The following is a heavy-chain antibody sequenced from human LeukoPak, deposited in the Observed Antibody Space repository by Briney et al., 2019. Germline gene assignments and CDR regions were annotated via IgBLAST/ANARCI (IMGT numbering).Heavy chain of an antibody. D-gene: IGHD3-10*01. V-gene: IGHV4-4*02. J-gene: IGHJ3*02. CDR3: ARGDRGNDAFDI. CDR2: IYHSGST. CDR1: GGSISSSNW. Sequence: SETLSLTCAVSGGSISSSNWWSWVRQPPGKGLEWIGEIYHSGSTNYNPSLKSRVTISLDKSKNQFSLKLSSVTAADTAVYYCARGDRGNDAFDIWGQGTMVTVSS.